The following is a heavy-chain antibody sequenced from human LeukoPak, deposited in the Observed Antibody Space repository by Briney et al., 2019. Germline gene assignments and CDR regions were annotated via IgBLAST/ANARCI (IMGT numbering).Heavy chain of an antibody. Sequence: GGSLRLSCAASGFTLSNYAMSWVRQAPGKGLEWVSGSGSGGSIYYADSVKGRFTISRDNSKNTLFMQMNSLRAEDTAVYYCAKDFWSGYYPNYWGQGTLVTVSS. V-gene: IGHV3-23*01. CDR1: GFTLSNYA. CDR3: AKDFWSGYYPNY. CDR2: SGSGGSI. J-gene: IGHJ4*02. D-gene: IGHD3-3*01.